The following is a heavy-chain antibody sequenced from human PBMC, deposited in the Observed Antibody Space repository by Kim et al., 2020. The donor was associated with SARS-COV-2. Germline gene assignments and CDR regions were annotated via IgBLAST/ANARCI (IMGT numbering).Heavy chain of an antibody. J-gene: IGHJ6*02. CDR1: GFTFSSSA. CDR2: ISSNGGST. CDR3: VKDPGSGYEAPYYYYGMDV. V-gene: IGHV3-64D*09. D-gene: IGHD5-12*01. Sequence: GGSLRLSCSASGFTFSSSAMHWVRQAPGKGLEYVSAISSNGGSTYYADSVKGRFTISRDNSKNTLYLQMSSLSAEDTAVYYCVKDPGSGYEAPYYYYGMDVWGQGTTVTVSS.